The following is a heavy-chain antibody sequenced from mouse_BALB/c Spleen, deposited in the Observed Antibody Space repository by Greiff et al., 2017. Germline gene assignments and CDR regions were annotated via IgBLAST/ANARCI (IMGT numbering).Heavy chain of an antibody. J-gene: IGHJ3*01. CDR1: GYSITSDYA. CDR2: ISYSCSP. CDR3: ARFAY. V-gene: IGHV3-2*02. Sequence: EVKVVASGPGLVKPSQSLSLTCTVTGYSITSDYAWNWIRQFPGNKLEWMGYISYSCSPSYNPSLKSRISITRDTSKNQFFLQLNSVTTEDTATYYCARFAYWGQGTLVTVSA.